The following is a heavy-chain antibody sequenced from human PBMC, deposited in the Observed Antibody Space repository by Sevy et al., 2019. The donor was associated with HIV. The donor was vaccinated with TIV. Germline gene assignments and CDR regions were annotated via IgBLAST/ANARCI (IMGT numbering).Heavy chain of an antibody. J-gene: IGHJ6*02. Sequence: GGSLRLSCAASGFTFSYYTMNWVRQAPGKGLEWVSYISSGSSYKSYTDSVKGRFTISRDNAKNSLYLQMNSLRPEDTAMYFCARDRDYYGSGTFDAWGQGTTVTVSS. D-gene: IGHD3-10*01. V-gene: IGHV3-21*06. CDR2: ISSGSSYK. CDR3: ARDRDYYGSGTFDA. CDR1: GFTFSYYT.